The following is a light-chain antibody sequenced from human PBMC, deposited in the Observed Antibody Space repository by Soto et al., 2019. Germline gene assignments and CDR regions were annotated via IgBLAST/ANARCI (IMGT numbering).Light chain of an antibody. J-gene: IGKJ5*01. V-gene: IGKV1-6*01. Sequence: AIHMTQSPSSLSASVGDRVTITCRASQGIRNDLGWYQKKPGKAPKLLIFAAFNLQSGVPSRFSGGGSGTDFTLTISRLEPEDFAVYYCQQYGSSVFTFGQGTRLEIK. CDR3: QQYGSSVFT. CDR2: AAF. CDR1: QGIRND.